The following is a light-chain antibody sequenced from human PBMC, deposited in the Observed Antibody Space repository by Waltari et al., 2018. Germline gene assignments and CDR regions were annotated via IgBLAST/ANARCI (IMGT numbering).Light chain of an antibody. CDR2: VNSDGSH. CDR3: SSYAGSDNFVV. J-gene: IGLJ2*01. V-gene: IGLV4-69*01. Sequence: QLVLTQSPSASASLGASVTFTCTLSSGHSRSAIAWHPPQPEKGPRYLMKVNSDGSHIKGDGIPDRFSGSKSGNTASLTISGLQPEDEADYYCSSYAGSDNFVVFGGGTKLTVL. CDR1: SGHSRSA.